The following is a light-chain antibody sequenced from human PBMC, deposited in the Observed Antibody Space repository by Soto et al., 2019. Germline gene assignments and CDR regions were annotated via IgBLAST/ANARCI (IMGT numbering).Light chain of an antibody. CDR3: SSYTRSSTLV. CDR2: EVS. J-gene: IGLJ2*01. Sequence: QSALTQPASVSGSPGQSITISCTGTSSDVGDFDCVSWYQQHPGKAPKLMIYEVSDRPSGVSNRFSGSKSGDTASLTISGLQAEDEADYYCSSYTRSSTLVFGGGTTLTVL. V-gene: IGLV2-14*01. CDR1: SSDVGDFDC.